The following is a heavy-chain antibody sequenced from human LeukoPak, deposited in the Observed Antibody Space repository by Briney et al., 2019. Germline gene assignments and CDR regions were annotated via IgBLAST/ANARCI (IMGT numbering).Heavy chain of an antibody. Sequence: GGSLRLSCAASGFTFSDYAMSWVRQAPGKGLEWVSVIYSGGSTYYADSVKGRFTISRDNSKNTLYLQMNSLRAEDTAVYYCARAGETYYDFWSGWGAFDIWGQGTMVTVSS. D-gene: IGHD3-3*01. J-gene: IGHJ3*02. V-gene: IGHV3-53*01. CDR2: IYSGGST. CDR1: GFTFSDYA. CDR3: ARAGETYYDFWSGWGAFDI.